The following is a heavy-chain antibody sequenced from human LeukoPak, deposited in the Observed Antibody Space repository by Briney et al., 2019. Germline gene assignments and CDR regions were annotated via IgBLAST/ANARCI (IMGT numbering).Heavy chain of an antibody. CDR1: GGSISSYY. CDR3: ARSSPLVALDAFDI. D-gene: IGHD2-8*02. CDR2: IYYSGST. Sequence: SETLFLTCTVSGGSISSYYWSWIRQPPGKGLEWIGYIYYSGSTNYNPSLKSRVTISVDTSKNQFSLKLSSVTAADTAVYYCARSSPLVALDAFDIWGQGTMVTVSS. J-gene: IGHJ3*02. V-gene: IGHV4-59*01.